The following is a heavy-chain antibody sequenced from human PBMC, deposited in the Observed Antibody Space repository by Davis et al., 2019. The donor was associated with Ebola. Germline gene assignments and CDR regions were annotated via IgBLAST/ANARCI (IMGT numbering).Heavy chain of an antibody. CDR2: IWYNGSNK. CDR3: TRGQGSGYSEYYFDY. D-gene: IGHD3-22*01. V-gene: IGHV3-33*01. J-gene: IGHJ4*02. Sequence: GGSLRLSCAASGFTFSSCGMHWVRQAPGKGLEWVAVIWYNGSNKNHGESVKGRFTISRDNSRNTLYLEMNSLRAEDTAIYYCTRGQGSGYSEYYFDYWGQGTLVTVSS. CDR1: GFTFSSCG.